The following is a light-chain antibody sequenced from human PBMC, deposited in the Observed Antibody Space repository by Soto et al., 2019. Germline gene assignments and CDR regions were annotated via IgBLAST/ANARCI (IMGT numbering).Light chain of an antibody. Sequence: QSVPTQPASVSGSPGQSITISCTESSSDVGGYNYVSWYQQHPGKAPKLMIYEVSNRPSGVSNRFSASKSGNTASLTISGLQAEDEADYYCSSYRSSTTVFGTGTKLTVL. CDR2: EVS. J-gene: IGLJ1*01. CDR3: SSYRSSTTV. V-gene: IGLV2-14*01. CDR1: SSDVGGYNY.